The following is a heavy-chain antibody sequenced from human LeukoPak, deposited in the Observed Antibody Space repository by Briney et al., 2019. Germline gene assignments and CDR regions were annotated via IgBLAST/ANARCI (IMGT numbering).Heavy chain of an antibody. D-gene: IGHD1-14*01. CDR2: INPNSGGT. J-gene: IGHJ3*02. CDR1: GYTFTSYG. Sequence: ASVKVSCKASGYTFTSYGISWVRQAPGQGLEWMGWINPNSGGTNYAQKFQGRVTMTRDTSISTAYMELSRLRSDDTAVYYCARDRRGAFDIWGQGTMVTVSS. V-gene: IGHV1-2*02. CDR3: ARDRRGAFDI.